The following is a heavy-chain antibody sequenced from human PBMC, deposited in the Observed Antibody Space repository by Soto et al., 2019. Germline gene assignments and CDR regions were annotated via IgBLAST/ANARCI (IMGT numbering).Heavy chain of an antibody. Sequence: SVKVSCKASGGTFSSYAISWVRQAPGQGLEWMGGIIPIFGTANYAQKFQGRVTITADESTSTAYMELSSLRSEDTAVYYCAVVVVITMYYFDYWGQGTLVTVSS. CDR2: IIPIFGTA. J-gene: IGHJ4*02. D-gene: IGHD3-22*01. CDR1: GGTFSSYA. CDR3: AVVVVITMYYFDY. V-gene: IGHV1-69*13.